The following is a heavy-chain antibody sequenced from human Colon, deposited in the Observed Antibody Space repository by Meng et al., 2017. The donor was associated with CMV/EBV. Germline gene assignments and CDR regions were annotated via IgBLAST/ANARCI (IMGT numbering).Heavy chain of an antibody. V-gene: IGHV3-30*02. D-gene: IGHD1-1*01. Sequence: GESLKISCAASGFTFSSYGMNWVRQAPGKGLERVAFIRYDGTNKYYGDSVRGRFTISRDNSKNTLYLQTNGLRAEDTAVYYCGRDPGLPNGIHVWGQGTTVTVSS. CDR3: GRDPGLPNGIHV. CDR1: GFTFSSYG. CDR2: IRYDGTNK. J-gene: IGHJ6*02.